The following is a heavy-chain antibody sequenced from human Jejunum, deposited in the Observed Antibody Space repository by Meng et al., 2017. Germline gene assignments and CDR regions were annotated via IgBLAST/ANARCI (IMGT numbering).Heavy chain of an antibody. J-gene: IGHJ4*02. V-gene: IGHV1-3*01. Sequence: QLVQFGSEVKNAGASGTVSCKASGFTFVSYVIYWVRQAPGQGLEWMGWITAGNGNTKYSQKFQGRVTITRDTSASTAYMELSSLRSEDTAVYYCARDMPYSSGSFDYWGQGTLVTVSS. CDR1: GFTFVSYV. CDR2: ITAGNGNT. CDR3: ARDMPYSSGSFDY. D-gene: IGHD3-10*01.